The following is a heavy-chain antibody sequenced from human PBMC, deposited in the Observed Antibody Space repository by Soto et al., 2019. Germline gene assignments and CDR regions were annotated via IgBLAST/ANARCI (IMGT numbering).Heavy chain of an antibody. J-gene: IGHJ5*02. D-gene: IGHD6-13*01. CDR1: GDSVSSNSAA. CDR2: TYYRSKWYN. Sequence: PSPTLSLTCAISGDSVSSNSAAWNWIRQSPSRGLEWLGRTYYRSKWYNDYAVSVKSRITINPDTSKNQFSLQLNSVTPEDTAVYYCARGSSSWKRDYNWFDPWGQGTLVTVSS. CDR3: ARGSSSWKRDYNWFDP. V-gene: IGHV6-1*01.